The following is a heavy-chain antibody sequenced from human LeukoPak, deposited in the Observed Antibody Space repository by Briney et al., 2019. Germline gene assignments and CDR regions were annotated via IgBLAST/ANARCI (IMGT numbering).Heavy chain of an antibody. CDR1: GFTFSGYS. CDR2: IKSTTDGATT. D-gene: IGHD3/OR15-3a*01. CDR3: TDFGY. J-gene: IGHJ4*02. Sequence: GGSLRLSCAASGFTFSGYSLTWVRQAPGKGLEWVGRIKSTTDGATTDYAAPVKGRFTISRDDSKNTLYLQMNSLKNEDTAVYHCTDFGYWGQGTLVTVSS. V-gene: IGHV3-15*01.